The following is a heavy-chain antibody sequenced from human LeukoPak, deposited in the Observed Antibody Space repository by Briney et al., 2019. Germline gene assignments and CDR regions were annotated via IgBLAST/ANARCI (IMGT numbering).Heavy chain of an antibody. CDR3: ARHQYYYGSGSYSNYYYYMDV. D-gene: IGHD3-10*01. CDR1: RFDFTSFW. V-gene: IGHV5-51*01. CDR2: VSPPDSDT. Sequence: GESLKISCKASRFDFTSFWIGWVRQMPGKGLDWMGIVSPPDSDTRYNPSFRGQVTFSVDMSINTAYLQWSSLKASDTAMYYCARHQYYYGSGSYSNYYYYMDVWGKGTTVTVSS. J-gene: IGHJ6*03.